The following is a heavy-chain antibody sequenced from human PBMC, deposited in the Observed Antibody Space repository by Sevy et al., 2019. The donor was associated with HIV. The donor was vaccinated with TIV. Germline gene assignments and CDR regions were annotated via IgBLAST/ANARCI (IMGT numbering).Heavy chain of an antibody. CDR1: GFTFSSYA. CDR2: ISYDGSNK. V-gene: IGHV3-30-3*01. D-gene: IGHD4-4*01. Sequence: GESLKISCAASGFTFSSYAMHWVRQAPGKGLEWVAVISYDGSNKYYADSVKGRFTISRDNSKNTLYLQMNSLRAEDTAVYYCARDRNGGNYARWFDPWGQGTLVTVSS. J-gene: IGHJ5*02. CDR3: ARDRNGGNYARWFDP.